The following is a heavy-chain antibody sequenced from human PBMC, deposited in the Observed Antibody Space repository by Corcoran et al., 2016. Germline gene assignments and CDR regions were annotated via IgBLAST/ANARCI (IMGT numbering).Heavy chain of an antibody. CDR3: TTSLGAGTTYYYYGMDV. V-gene: IGHV3-15*07. CDR1: GFTFTNAW. CDR2: IKSKTDGGTT. Sequence: EVQLVESGGGLVKPGGSLRLSCAASGFTFTNAWMNWVRQAPGKGLEWVGRIKSKTDGGTTAYAAPVKGRFTISRDYSKNTLYLQMNSLKTEDTAVYYCTTSLGAGTTYYYYGMDVWGQGTTVTVSS. D-gene: IGHD6-19*01. J-gene: IGHJ6*02.